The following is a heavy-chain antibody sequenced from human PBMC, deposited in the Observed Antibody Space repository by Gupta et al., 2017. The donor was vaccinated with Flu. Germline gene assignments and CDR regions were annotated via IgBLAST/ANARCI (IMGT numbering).Heavy chain of an antibody. V-gene: IGHV3-23*01. J-gene: IGHJ3*02. D-gene: IGHD2-21*02. CDR2: ISGSGGRT. Sequence: VQLLESGGGLVQPGGSLRLSCGASGFHFSSYAMSWVRQAPGKGLEWVSAISGSGGRTYYADSVKGRFTISRDNSKNTLYLQMNSLRAEDTAVYYCAKVTRVVTRAFDIWGQVTMVTVSS. CDR1: GFHFSSYA. CDR3: AKVTRVVTRAFDI.